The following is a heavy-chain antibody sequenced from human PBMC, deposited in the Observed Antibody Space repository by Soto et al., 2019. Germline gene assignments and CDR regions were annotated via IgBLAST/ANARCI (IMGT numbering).Heavy chain of an antibody. CDR3: ARVNPGYCSSTSRYDAFDI. J-gene: IGHJ3*02. Sequence: SETLSLTCTVSGGSISSYYWSWIRQPPGKGLEWIGYIYYSGSTNYNPSLKSRVTISVDTSKNQFSLKLSSVTAADTAVYYCARVNPGYCSSTSRYDAFDIWGQGTMVTVSS. CDR2: IYYSGST. D-gene: IGHD2-2*01. CDR1: GGSISSYY. V-gene: IGHV4-59*01.